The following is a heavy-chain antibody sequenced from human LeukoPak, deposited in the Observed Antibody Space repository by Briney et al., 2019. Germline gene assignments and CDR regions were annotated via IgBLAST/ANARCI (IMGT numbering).Heavy chain of an antibody. Sequence: GGSLRLSCAASGFTFSNAWMSWVRQAPGQGLEWVGRIKSKTDGGTTDYAAPVKGRFTISRDNSKNTLYLQMNSLRAEDTAVYYCAKDSPSITMIAVFSAFDIWGQGTMVTVSS. J-gene: IGHJ3*02. D-gene: IGHD3-22*01. V-gene: IGHV3-15*01. CDR3: AKDSPSITMIAVFSAFDI. CDR1: GFTFSNAW. CDR2: IKSKTDGGTT.